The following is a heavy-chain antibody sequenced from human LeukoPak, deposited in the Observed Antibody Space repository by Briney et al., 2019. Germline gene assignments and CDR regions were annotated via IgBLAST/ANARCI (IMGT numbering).Heavy chain of an antibody. V-gene: IGHV3-15*01. CDR3: TTVSYSNYGSDY. D-gene: IGHD4-11*01. Sequence: GGSLRLSCAASGFTFSNAWMSWVRQAPGKGLEWGGRIKRKTDGATTDYGAPVKGRFTISRDDSKNTLYLQMNSLKTEDTAVYYCTTVSYSNYGSDYWGQGTLVTVSS. CDR2: IKRKTDGATT. J-gene: IGHJ4*02. CDR1: GFTFSNAW.